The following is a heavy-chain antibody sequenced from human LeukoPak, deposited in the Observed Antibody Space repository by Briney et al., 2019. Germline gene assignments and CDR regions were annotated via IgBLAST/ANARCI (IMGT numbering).Heavy chain of an antibody. D-gene: IGHD2-21*02. CDR3: ARDSVTPDASDI. CDR2: IYYSGST. CDR1: GGSISSGDYY. V-gene: IGHV4-30-4*01. J-gene: IGHJ3*02. Sequence: PSQTLSLTCTVSGGSISSGDYYWSWIRQPPGKGLEWIGYIYYSGSTYYNPSLKSRVTISVDTSKNQFSLKLSSVTAADTAVYYCARDSVTPDASDIWGQGTMVTVSS.